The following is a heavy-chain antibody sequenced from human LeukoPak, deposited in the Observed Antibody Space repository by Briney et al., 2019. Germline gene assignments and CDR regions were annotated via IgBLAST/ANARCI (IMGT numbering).Heavy chain of an antibody. J-gene: IGHJ6*03. V-gene: IGHV1-8*01. Sequence: ASVKVSCKASGYTFTSYDINWVRQATGQRLEWMGWMNPNSGNTGYAQKFQGRVTMTRNTSISTAYMELSSLRSEDTAVYYCARGTIVVVPAAILSYYYYMDVWGKGTTVTISS. D-gene: IGHD2-2*01. CDR2: MNPNSGNT. CDR3: ARGTIVVVPAAILSYYYYMDV. CDR1: GYTFTSYD.